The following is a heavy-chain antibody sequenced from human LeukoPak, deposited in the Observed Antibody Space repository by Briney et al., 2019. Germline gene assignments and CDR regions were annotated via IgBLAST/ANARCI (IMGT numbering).Heavy chain of an antibody. CDR3: ARTVGDTPYDY. CDR1: GFTFSDYY. J-gene: IGHJ4*02. Sequence: GGSLRLSCAASGFTFSDYYMSWIRQAPGKGLEWVSYISSSGSTIYYADSVKGRFTISRDNAENSLYVQLNSLRSEDTAVYYCARTVGDTPYDYWGQGTLVTVSS. CDR2: ISSSGSTI. D-gene: IGHD1-26*01. V-gene: IGHV3-11*04.